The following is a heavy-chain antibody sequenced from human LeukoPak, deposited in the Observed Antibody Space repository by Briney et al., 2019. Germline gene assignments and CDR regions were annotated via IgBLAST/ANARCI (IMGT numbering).Heavy chain of an antibody. Sequence: PGGSLRLSCAASGFTFSSYSMNWVRQAPGKGLEWASSITSSSSYMYYADSVKGRFTISRDNAKNSLYLQMNSLRAEDTAVYYCARDARPVYTWELLPLDAFDIWGQGTMVTVSS. V-gene: IGHV3-21*01. CDR1: GFTFSSYS. CDR3: ARDARPVYTWELLPLDAFDI. J-gene: IGHJ3*02. CDR2: ITSSSSYM. D-gene: IGHD1-26*01.